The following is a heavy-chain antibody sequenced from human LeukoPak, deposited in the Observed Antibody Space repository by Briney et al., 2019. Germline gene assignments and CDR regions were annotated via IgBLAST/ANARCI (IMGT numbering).Heavy chain of an antibody. CDR1: GFTFSSYS. CDR3: ARDWVAAAPPGYMDV. Sequence: PGGSLRLSCAASGFTFSSYSMNWVRQAPGKGLEWVSYISSSSSTIYYADSVKGRFTISRDNAKNSLHLQMNSLRAEDTAVYYCARDWVAAAPPGYMDVWGKGTTVTVSS. D-gene: IGHD6-13*01. J-gene: IGHJ6*03. V-gene: IGHV3-48*04. CDR2: ISSSSSTI.